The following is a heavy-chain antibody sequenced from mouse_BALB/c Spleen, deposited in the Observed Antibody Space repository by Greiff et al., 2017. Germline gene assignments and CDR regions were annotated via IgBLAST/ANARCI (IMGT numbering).Heavy chain of an antibody. D-gene: IGHD4-1*01. CDR1: GYTFSSYW. J-gene: IGHJ3*01. V-gene: IGHV1-9*01. Sequence: VKVVESGAELMKPGASVKISCKATGYTFSSYWIEWVKQRPGHGLEWIGEILPGSGSTNYNEKFKGKATFTADTSSNTAYMQLSSLTSEDSAVYYCARLGQEGNWGQGTLVTVSA. CDR3: ARLGQEGN. CDR2: ILPGSGST.